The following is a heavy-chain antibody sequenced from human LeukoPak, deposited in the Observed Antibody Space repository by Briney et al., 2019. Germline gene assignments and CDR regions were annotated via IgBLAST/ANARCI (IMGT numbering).Heavy chain of an antibody. Sequence: PGGSLRLSCTVSGFSFRDYWMSWVRQAPGKGLEWVANINYDGSQRYHVDSVKGRFTISRDNAKNSLHLQMNSLRAEDTAIYYCTRVGYIDEGIDYWGQGTLVTVSS. CDR2: INYDGSQR. CDR1: GFSFRDYW. J-gene: IGHJ4*02. V-gene: IGHV3-7*04. CDR3: TRVGYIDEGIDY. D-gene: IGHD5-24*01.